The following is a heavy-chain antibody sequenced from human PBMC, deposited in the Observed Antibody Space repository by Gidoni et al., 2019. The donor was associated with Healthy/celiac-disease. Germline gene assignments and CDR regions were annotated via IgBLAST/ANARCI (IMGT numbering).Heavy chain of an antibody. CDR3: ARDPPNPLYYYGSGSTYGMDV. CDR1: GYTFTSYG. Sequence: QTQLAQPGAEVKKPGASVTVSCKASGYTFTSYGSSWVRQAPGQGLEWMGWISAYNGNTNYAQKLQGRVTMTTDTSTSTAYMELRSLRSDDTAVYYCARDPPNPLYYYGSGSTYGMDVWGQGTTVTVSS. D-gene: IGHD3-10*01. CDR2: ISAYNGNT. J-gene: IGHJ6*02. V-gene: IGHV1-18*01.